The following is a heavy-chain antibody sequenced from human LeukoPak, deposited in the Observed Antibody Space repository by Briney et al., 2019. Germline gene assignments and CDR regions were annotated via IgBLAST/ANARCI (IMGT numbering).Heavy chain of an antibody. CDR3: FSGAMVRGLFDY. Sequence: GGSLRLSCTASGFSFSTSGMHWLRQAPGKGREGVALTWADGTTRFYADSVRGRFTISRDNSKNTLYLQMNSLRAGDTAVYYCFSGAMVRGLFDYWGQGTLVTVSS. J-gene: IGHJ4*02. CDR2: TWADGTTR. D-gene: IGHD3-10*01. V-gene: IGHV3-33*01. CDR1: GFSFSTSG.